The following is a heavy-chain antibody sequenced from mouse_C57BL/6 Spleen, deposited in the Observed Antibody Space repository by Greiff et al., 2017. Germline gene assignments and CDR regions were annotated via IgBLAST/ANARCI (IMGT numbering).Heavy chain of an antibody. Sequence: EVKLVESGAELVKPGASVKLSCTASGFNIKDTYMHWVKQRPEQGLEWIGRIDPANGNTKYDPKFQGKATITADTSSNTAYLQLSSLTSEDTAVYYCARLTTVVDTYYFDYWGQGTTLTVSS. CDR3: ARLTTVVDTYYFDY. D-gene: IGHD1-1*01. V-gene: IGHV14-3*02. CDR2: IDPANGNT. J-gene: IGHJ2*01. CDR1: GFNIKDTY.